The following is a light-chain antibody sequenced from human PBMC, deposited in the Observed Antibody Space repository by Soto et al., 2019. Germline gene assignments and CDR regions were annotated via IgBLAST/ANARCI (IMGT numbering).Light chain of an antibody. Sequence: FPPAPGAVSWSPXDRASLSGRASQSVTSSYLAWYQHKPGQAPRLLIHGASSRVTGIPDRFSGSGSGTDFTLTITRLEPEDFAVYYCQQYQSLTCGGGTKVDIK. V-gene: IGKV3-20*01. CDR1: QSVTSSY. CDR2: GAS. CDR3: QQYQSLT. J-gene: IGKJ4*01.